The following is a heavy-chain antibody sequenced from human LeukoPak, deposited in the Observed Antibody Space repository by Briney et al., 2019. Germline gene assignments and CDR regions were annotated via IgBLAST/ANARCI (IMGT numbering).Heavy chain of an antibody. D-gene: IGHD5/OR15-5a*01. CDR1: GYTFTGYY. CDR3: ARDSTRARFDY. Sequence: GASVKVSCKASGYTFTGYYMHWVRQAPGQGLEWMGWINPNSGGTNYAQKFQGWVTMTRDTSISTAYMELSRLRSDDTAVYYWARDSTRARFDYWGQGTLGTVSS. J-gene: IGHJ4*02. CDR2: INPNSGGT. V-gene: IGHV1-2*04.